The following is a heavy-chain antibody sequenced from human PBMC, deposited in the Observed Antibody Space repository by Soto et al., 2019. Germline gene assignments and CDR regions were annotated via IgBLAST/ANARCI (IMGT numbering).Heavy chain of an antibody. CDR1: GFTVSSNY. V-gene: IGHV3-66*01. D-gene: IGHD3-3*01. CDR3: ARDITDFWSGYPTPHRDYYYYMDV. J-gene: IGHJ6*03. Sequence: PGGSLRLSCAASGFTVSSNYMSWVRQAPGKGLEWVSVIYSGGSTYYADSVKGRFTISRDNSKNTLYLQMNSLRAEDTAVYYCARDITDFWSGYPTPHRDYYYYMDVWGKGTTVTAP. CDR2: IYSGGST.